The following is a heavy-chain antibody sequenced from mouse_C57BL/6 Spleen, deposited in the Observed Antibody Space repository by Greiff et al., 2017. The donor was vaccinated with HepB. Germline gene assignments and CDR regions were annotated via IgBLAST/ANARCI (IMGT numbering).Heavy chain of an antibody. Sequence: EVMLVESGGGLVKPGGSLKLSCEASGFTFSDYGMHWVRQAPEKGLEWVAYISSGSSTIYYADTVKGRFTISRDNAKNTLFLQMTSLRSEDTAMYYCARRIYYEDAMDYWGQGTSVTVSS. D-gene: IGHD2-4*01. V-gene: IGHV5-17*01. J-gene: IGHJ4*01. CDR2: ISSGSSTI. CDR1: GFTFSDYG. CDR3: ARRIYYEDAMDY.